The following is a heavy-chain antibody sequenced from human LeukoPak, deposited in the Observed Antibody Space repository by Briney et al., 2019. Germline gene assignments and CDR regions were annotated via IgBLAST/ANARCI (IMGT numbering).Heavy chain of an antibody. CDR1: AGSINSGDYY. V-gene: IGHV4-61*02. Sequence: PSQTLSLTCTVSAGSINSGDYYWSWIRQPAGKGLEWIGRIYSPGTNYNYNPSVKSRVTISIDTSKGQFSLKLTSVTAADTAVYYCARGIGTSYDSSRDAFDIWGQGTMVTVSS. D-gene: IGHD3-22*01. J-gene: IGHJ3*02. CDR3: ARGIGTSYDSSRDAFDI. CDR2: IYSPGT.